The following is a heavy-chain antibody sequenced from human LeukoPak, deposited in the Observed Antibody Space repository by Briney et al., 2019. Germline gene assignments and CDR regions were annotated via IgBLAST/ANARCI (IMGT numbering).Heavy chain of an antibody. CDR1: GFTFSDYY. CDR2: IYGADNT. J-gene: IGHJ6*02. D-gene: IGHD4-23*01. CDR3: ARDGGNLRSKVGMDV. Sequence: GGSLRLSCAASGFTFSDYYMSWVRQAPGKGLEWVSVIYGADNTYYADSVRGRFTVSRDNSKNTVYLQMNSLRAEDTAAYYCARDGGNLRSKVGMDVWGQGTTVTVSS. V-gene: IGHV3-66*01.